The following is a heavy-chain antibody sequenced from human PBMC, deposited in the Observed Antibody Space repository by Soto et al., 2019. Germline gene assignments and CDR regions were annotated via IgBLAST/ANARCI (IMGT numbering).Heavy chain of an antibody. CDR1: GFTFSSYS. Sequence: GGSLRLSCAASGFTFSSYSMNWVRQAPGKGLEWVSSISSSSSYIYYADSVKGRFTISRDNAKNSLYLQMNSLRAEDTAVYYCARERGSGGSGPLSGHWGQGTLVTVSS. D-gene: IGHD2-15*01. V-gene: IGHV3-21*01. CDR2: ISSSSSYI. J-gene: IGHJ1*01. CDR3: ARERGSGGSGPLSGH.